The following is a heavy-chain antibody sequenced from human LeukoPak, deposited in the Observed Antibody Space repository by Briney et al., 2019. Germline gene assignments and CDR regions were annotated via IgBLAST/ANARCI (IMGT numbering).Heavy chain of an antibody. D-gene: IGHD6-13*01. Sequence: PSETLSLTCTVSGGSISSYYWSWIRQSPGKGLEWLGEISPRGTKYNPSLKSRVTISLDTTENQFSLILRSVTASDAAGYFCASHSYSSTGYFWSREPLVPVPS. CDR2: ISPRGT. CDR1: GGSISSYY. CDR3: ASHSYSSTGYF. J-gene: IGHJ4*02. V-gene: IGHV4-34*01.